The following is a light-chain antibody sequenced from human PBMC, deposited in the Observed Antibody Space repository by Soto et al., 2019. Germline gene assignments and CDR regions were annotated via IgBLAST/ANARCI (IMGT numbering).Light chain of an antibody. J-gene: IGKJ5*01. CDR2: TAS. CDR1: QGIGSW. V-gene: IGKV1-12*01. Sequence: DIQMTQSPSSVSASVGDRVTITCRASQGIGSWLAWYQQKPGKAPKLLIYTASSLQSGVPSRFSGSGFGTEFTLTISSLQPEDFATYYCQQLNSYPITFGQGTRLEIK. CDR3: QQLNSYPIT.